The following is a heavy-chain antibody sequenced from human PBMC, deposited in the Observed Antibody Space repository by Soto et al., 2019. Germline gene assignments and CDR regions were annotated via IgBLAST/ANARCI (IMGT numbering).Heavy chain of an antibody. V-gene: IGHV1-3*01. D-gene: IGHD5-18*01. J-gene: IGHJ4*02. CDR1: GYTFTSYA. CDR2: INAGNSNT. CDR3: HFDY. Sequence: GASVKVSCKASGYTFTSYAMLWVRQAPGQRLEWMGWINAGNSNTKYSQKFQGRVTITRDTSASTAYMDPVDTATYYCAHSRFHFDYWGQGTMVTVSS.